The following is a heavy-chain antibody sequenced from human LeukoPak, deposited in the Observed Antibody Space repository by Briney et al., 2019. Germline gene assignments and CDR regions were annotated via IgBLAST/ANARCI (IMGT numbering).Heavy chain of an antibody. Sequence: SETLSLTCAVYGGSFRGYYWSWIRQPPGKGLEWIGEINHSGSTNYNPSLKSRVTISVDTSKNQFSLKLSSVTAADTAVYYCARVSVRNRFDPWGQGTLVTVSS. CDR2: INHSGST. V-gene: IGHV4-34*01. J-gene: IGHJ5*02. D-gene: IGHD3-3*01. CDR1: GGSFRGYY. CDR3: ARVSVRNRFDP.